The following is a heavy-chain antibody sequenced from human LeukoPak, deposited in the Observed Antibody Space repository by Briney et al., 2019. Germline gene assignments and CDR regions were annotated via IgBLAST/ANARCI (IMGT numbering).Heavy chain of an antibody. V-gene: IGHV3-30*02. J-gene: IGHJ6*03. CDR1: GFTFSSYG. D-gene: IGHD3-16*01. Sequence: PGGSLRLSCAASGFTFSSYGMHWVRQAPGKGLEWVAFIRYDGSNKYYADSVKGRFTISRDNSKNTLYLQMNSLRAEDTAVYYCAKAWTSYDYVWGSSSVNMDVWGKGTTVTISS. CDR3: AKAWTSYDYVWGSSSVNMDV. CDR2: IRYDGSNK.